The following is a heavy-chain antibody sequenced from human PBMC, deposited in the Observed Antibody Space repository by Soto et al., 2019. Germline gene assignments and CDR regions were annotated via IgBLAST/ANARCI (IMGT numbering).Heavy chain of an antibody. CDR2: IYSSGST. CDR1: GGSISGSYYY. V-gene: IGHV4-39*01. D-gene: IGHD6-25*01. Sequence: SETLSLTCTFSGGSISGSYYYWGWIRQPPGKGLEWIGNIYSSGSTHYNPSLKTRVTISVDTSKNQFSLKLRSVTATDTAVYYCARSRLRPRQGYYFDFWGQGTLVTVSS. CDR3: ARSRLRPRQGYYFDF. J-gene: IGHJ4*02.